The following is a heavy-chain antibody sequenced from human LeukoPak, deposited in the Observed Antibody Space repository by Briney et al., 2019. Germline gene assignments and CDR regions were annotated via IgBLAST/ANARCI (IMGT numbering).Heavy chain of an antibody. Sequence: PPETLSLTCAVYGGSFSGYYWSWIRQPPGEGLEWIGEINHSGSTNYNPSLKSRVTISVDTSKNQFSLKLSSVTAADTAVYYCARGPRSYDILTGYYIGPPASFDYWGQGTLVTVSS. V-gene: IGHV4-34*01. CDR3: ARGPRSYDILTGYYIGPPASFDY. CDR2: INHSGST. CDR1: GGSFSGYY. D-gene: IGHD3-9*01. J-gene: IGHJ4*02.